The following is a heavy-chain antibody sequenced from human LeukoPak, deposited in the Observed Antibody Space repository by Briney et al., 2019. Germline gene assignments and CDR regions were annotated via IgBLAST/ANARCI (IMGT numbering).Heavy chain of an antibody. Sequence: GGSLRLSCAASGFTFSSSWMHWVRQAPGKGLVWVARILSDGSRTYYADSVKGRFTISRDNPKNTLYLQMTSLRAEETAMYYCARQIDYGFDYWGQGTLVTVSS. CDR3: ARQIDYGFDY. D-gene: IGHD4-17*01. CDR1: GFTFSSSW. V-gene: IGHV3-74*01. CDR2: ILSDGSRT. J-gene: IGHJ4*02.